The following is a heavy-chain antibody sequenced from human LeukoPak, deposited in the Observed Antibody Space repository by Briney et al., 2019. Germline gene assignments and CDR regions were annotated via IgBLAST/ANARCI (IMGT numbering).Heavy chain of an antibody. CDR3: ATDLIGYGFDGSDY. CDR1: GGTFSSYA. Sequence: ASVTVSCTASGGTFSSYAISWVRQAPGKGLEWMGGFDPEDGETIYAQKFQGRVTMTEDTSTDTAYMELSSLRSEDTAVYYCATDLIGYGFDGSDYWGQGTLVTVSS. D-gene: IGHD5-18*01. CDR2: FDPEDGET. J-gene: IGHJ4*02. V-gene: IGHV1-24*01.